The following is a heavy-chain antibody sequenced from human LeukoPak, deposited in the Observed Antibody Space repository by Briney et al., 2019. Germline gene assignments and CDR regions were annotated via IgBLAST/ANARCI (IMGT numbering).Heavy chain of an antibody. V-gene: IGHV1-18*01. Sequence: ASVKVSCKASGYTFTSYGISWVRQAPGQGLEWVGWISAYNGNTNYAQKLQGRVTMTSNISITTAYMELSSLTSEDTAVYYCARAPPESTARDYWGQGTLVTVSS. CDR2: ISAYNGNT. CDR3: ARAPPESTARDY. J-gene: IGHJ4*01. CDR1: GYTFTSYG. D-gene: IGHD2-21*02.